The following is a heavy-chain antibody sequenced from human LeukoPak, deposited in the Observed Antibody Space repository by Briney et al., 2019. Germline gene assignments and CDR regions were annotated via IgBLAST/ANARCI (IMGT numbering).Heavy chain of an antibody. V-gene: IGHV4-38-2*02. D-gene: IGHD1-26*01. CDR1: GYSISSGYY. J-gene: IGHJ4*02. CDR3: AGGWERTTGY. CDR2: IYHSGST. Sequence: LETLSLTSTLSGYSISSGYYWGWIRQPPGKGLEWIGSIYHSGSTYYNPSLKSRVTISVDTSKNQFSLKLSSVTAADTAVYYCAGGWERTTGYWGQGTLVTVSS.